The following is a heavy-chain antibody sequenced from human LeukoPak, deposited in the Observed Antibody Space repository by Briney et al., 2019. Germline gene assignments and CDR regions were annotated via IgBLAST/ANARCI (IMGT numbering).Heavy chain of an antibody. CDR3: ARDGPYSSSWSHDY. D-gene: IGHD6-13*01. J-gene: IGHJ4*02. CDR1: GGTFISYA. Sequence: GASVKVSCKASGGTFISYAISWVRQAPGQGLEWMGGIIPIFGTANYAQKFQGRVTITADESTSTAYMELSSLRSEDTAVYYCARDGPYSSSWSHDYWGQGTLVTVSS. V-gene: IGHV1-69*13. CDR2: IIPIFGTA.